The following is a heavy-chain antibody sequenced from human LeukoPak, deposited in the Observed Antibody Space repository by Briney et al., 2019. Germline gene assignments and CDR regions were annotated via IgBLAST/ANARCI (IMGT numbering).Heavy chain of an antibody. Sequence: PSETLSLTCAVYGCSFSGYYWSWIRQPPGKGLEWIGEINHSGSTNYNPSLKSRVTISVDTSKNQFSLKLSSVTAADTAVYYCARGGPSRGTGFYYFDYWGQGTLVTASS. CDR1: GCSFSGYY. CDR3: ARGGPSRGTGFYYFDY. D-gene: IGHD6-19*01. CDR2: INHSGST. V-gene: IGHV4-34*01. J-gene: IGHJ4*02.